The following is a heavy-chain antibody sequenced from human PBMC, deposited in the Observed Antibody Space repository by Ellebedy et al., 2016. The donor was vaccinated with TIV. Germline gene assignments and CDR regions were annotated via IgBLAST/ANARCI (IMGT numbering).Heavy chain of an antibody. V-gene: IGHV1-18*01. CDR1: GYTFTSYG. CDR2: ISAYNGDT. Sequence: AASVKVSCKASGYTFTSYGISWVRQAPGQGLEWMGWISAYNGDTNYAQKFQGRVTMTTDTFTSTAYMELRSLRSDDTAVYFCTRSCGNGLCYRTYDNWGQGILVTVSS. J-gene: IGHJ4*02. CDR3: TRSCGNGLCYRTYDN. D-gene: IGHD2-8*01.